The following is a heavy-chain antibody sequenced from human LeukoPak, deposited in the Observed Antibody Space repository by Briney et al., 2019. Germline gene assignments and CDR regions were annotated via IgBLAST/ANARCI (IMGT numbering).Heavy chain of an antibody. D-gene: IGHD3-10*01. CDR1: GYTFTSYG. J-gene: IGHJ5*02. CDR2: IGAYNGNT. CDR3: ARGTPMVRGKGRFDP. Sequence: ASVKVSCKASGYTFTSYGISWVRQAPGQGLEWMGWIGAYNGNTNYAQKLHGRVTMTTDTSTKTAYMELRSLISDDTAVYYCARGTPMVRGKGRFDPWGQGTLVTVSS. V-gene: IGHV1-18*01.